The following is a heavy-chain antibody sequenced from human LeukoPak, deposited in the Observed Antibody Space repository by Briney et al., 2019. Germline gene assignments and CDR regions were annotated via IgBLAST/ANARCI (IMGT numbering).Heavy chain of an antibody. CDR1: GFTFSSYS. CDR3: ARSGSSSFYLTFDY. CDR2: ISSSSSYI. D-gene: IGHD6-13*01. J-gene: IGHJ4*02. Sequence: GGSLRLSCAASGFTFSSYSMNWVRQAPGKGLEWVSSISSSSSYIYYADSVKGRFTISRDNAKNSLYLQMNGLRAEDTAVYYCARSGSSSFYLTFDYWGQGTLVTVSS. V-gene: IGHV3-21*01.